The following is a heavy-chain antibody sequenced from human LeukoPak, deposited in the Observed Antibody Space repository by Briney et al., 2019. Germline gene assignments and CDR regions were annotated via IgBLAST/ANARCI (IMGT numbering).Heavy chain of an antibody. CDR3: ARDGVGTAFDL. CDR1: GFLFRRYP. V-gene: IGHV3-30*16. J-gene: IGHJ3*01. CDR2: VSYDGSGE. D-gene: IGHD1-26*01. Sequence: GGPLRLFCAASGFLFRRYPMLCPREAPGKALEWVAVVSYDGSGENYADSVNGRFTISRDNSKNTLYLQMNSLRAEDTAVFYCARDGVGTAFDLWGQGTMVTVSS.